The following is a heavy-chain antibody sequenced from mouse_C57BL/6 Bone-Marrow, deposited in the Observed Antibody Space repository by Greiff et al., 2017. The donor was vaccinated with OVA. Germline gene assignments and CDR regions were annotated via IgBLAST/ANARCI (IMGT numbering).Heavy chain of an antibody. CDR3: ARSRRLPAYYYAMDY. Sequence: ESGPELVKPGASVKISCKASGYSFTDYNMNWVKQSNGKSLEWIGVINPNYGTTSYNQKFKGKATLTVDQSSSTAYMQLNSLTSEDSAVYYCARSRRLPAYYYAMDYWGQGTSVTVSS. D-gene: IGHD2-4*01. J-gene: IGHJ4*01. CDR2: INPNYGTT. V-gene: IGHV1-39*01. CDR1: GYSFTDYN.